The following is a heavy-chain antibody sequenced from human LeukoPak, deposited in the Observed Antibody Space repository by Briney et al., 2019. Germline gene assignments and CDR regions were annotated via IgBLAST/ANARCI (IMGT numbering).Heavy chain of an antibody. CDR3: AMGNYRGFDY. D-gene: IGHD5-24*01. CDR2: IYTSGST. CDR1: GGSISSGSHY. V-gene: IGHV4-61*02. J-gene: IGHJ4*02. Sequence: KPSETLSLTCTVSGGSISSGSHYWSWIRQPAGKGLEWIGRIYTSGSTNYNPSLKSRVTISIDTSKNQFSLKLSSVTAADTAVYYCAMGNYRGFDYWGQGALVTVSS.